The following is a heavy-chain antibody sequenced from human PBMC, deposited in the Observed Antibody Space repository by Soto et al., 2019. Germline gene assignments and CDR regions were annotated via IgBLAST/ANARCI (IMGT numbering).Heavy chain of an antibody. D-gene: IGHD4-17*01. CDR2: ISANNGNT. J-gene: IGHJ4*02. CDR3: ASWAGQAHDFGGPFDY. CDR1: AYCLTTYG. Sequence: XAVKVSCRTSAYCLTTYGMCWVRQGSVQGLEWMGWISANNGNTNYAQKLQGRVTMTTDTSTNTAYMELRSLRSDDTAVYYCASWAGQAHDFGGPFDYWGQGTLVTVSS. V-gene: IGHV1-18*04.